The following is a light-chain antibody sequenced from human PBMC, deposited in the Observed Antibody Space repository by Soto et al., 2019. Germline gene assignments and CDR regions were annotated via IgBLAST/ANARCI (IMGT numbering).Light chain of an antibody. CDR2: GAS. J-gene: IGKJ2*01. V-gene: IGKV3-15*01. CDR3: QHYNDWPYT. Sequence: VMTQSPATLSVSPGERATLSCRASQSVSNALAWYQQKPSQAPRLLIYGASTRATGIPARFSGSGSGTEFTLTISSLQSEDFAVYFCQHYNDWPYTFGQGTKVDIK. CDR1: QSVSNA.